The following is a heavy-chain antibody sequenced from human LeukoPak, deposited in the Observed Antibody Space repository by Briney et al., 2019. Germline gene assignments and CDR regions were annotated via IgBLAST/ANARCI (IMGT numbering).Heavy chain of an antibody. V-gene: IGHV4-4*07. CDR2: IHTSGST. J-gene: IGHJ4*02. D-gene: IGHD3-22*01. CDR1: GGSISSYY. CDR3: ARDRYYYDSSGSVFDY. Sequence: SETLSLTCSVSGGSISSYYWSWIRQPAGKGLEWIGRIHTSGSTNYNPSLKSRVTMSVDTSKNRFSLKLSSVTAADTAVYYCARDRYYYDSSGSVFDYWGQGTLVTVSS.